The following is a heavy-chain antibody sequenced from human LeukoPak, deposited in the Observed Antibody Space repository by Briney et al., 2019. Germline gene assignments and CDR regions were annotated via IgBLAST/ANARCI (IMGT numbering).Heavy chain of an antibody. CDR1: GYTFTSYG. Sequence: ASVKVSFKASGYTFTSYGISWVRQAPGQGLEWMGWISAYNGNTNYAQKLQGRVTMTTDTSTSTAYMELRSLRSDGTAVYYCAREFEYCSGGSCYSEYLNAFDIWGQGAMVTVSS. J-gene: IGHJ3*02. CDR2: ISAYNGNT. D-gene: IGHD2-15*01. CDR3: AREFEYCSGGSCYSEYLNAFDI. V-gene: IGHV1-18*01.